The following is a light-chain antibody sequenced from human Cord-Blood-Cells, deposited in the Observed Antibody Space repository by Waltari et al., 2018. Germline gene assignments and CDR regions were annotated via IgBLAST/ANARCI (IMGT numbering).Light chain of an antibody. J-gene: IGLJ3*02. CDR1: SSDVGVYNY. CDR3: SSYTSSSTWV. CDR2: DVS. V-gene: IGLV2-14*01. Sequence: QSALTQPASVSGSPGQSITIPRPGTSSDVGVYNYLSWYQQHPGKAPKLMIYDVSKRPSGVSNRFSGSKSGNTASLTISGLQAEDEADYYCSSYTSSSTWVFGGGTKLTVL.